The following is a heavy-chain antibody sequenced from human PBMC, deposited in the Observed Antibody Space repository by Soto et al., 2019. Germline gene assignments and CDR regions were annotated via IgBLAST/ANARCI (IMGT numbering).Heavy chain of an antibody. CDR2: IWYDGSNK. CDR3: ARDDVGYSGYESRDYYYYYYGLDV. Sequence: GGSLRLSCAASGFTFSSYCMHWVRQAPGKGLEWVAVIWYDGSNKYYADSVKGRFTISRDNSKNTLYLQMNSLRAEDTAVYYCARDDVGYSGYESRDYYYYYYGLDVWGQGTTVTVSS. V-gene: IGHV3-33*01. J-gene: IGHJ6*02. D-gene: IGHD5-12*01. CDR1: GFTFSSYC.